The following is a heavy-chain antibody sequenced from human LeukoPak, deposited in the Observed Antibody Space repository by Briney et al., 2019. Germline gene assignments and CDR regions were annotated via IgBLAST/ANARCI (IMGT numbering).Heavy chain of an antibody. D-gene: IGHD6-19*01. J-gene: IGHJ4*02. Sequence: SETLSLTCTVSGGSISSYYWSWIRQPPGKGLEWIGYIYYSGSTNYNPSLKSRVTISVDTSKNQFSLKLSSVTAADTAVYYCARDRAGGYSSGWYYYWGQGTLVTVSS. CDR2: IYYSGST. CDR1: GGSISSYY. CDR3: ARDRAGGYSSGWYYY. V-gene: IGHV4-59*01.